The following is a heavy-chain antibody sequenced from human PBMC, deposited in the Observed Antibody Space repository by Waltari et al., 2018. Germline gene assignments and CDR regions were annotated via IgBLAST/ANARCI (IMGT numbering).Heavy chain of an antibody. Sequence: QVQLQESGPGRVKPSETLSLTCTVPGGSISSYYWSWIRQPPGKGLEWIGYIYYSGSTNYNPSLKSRVTISVDTSKNQFSLKLSSVTAADTAVYYCARGGGVVVPAAIVFWGQGTLVTVSS. D-gene: IGHD2-2*01. CDR1: GGSISSYY. CDR3: ARGGGVVVPAAIVF. CDR2: IYYSGST. V-gene: IGHV4-59*01. J-gene: IGHJ4*02.